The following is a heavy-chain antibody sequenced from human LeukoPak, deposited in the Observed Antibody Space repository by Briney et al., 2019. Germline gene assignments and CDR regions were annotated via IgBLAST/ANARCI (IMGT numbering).Heavy chain of an antibody. CDR2: ISAYNGNT. CDR1: GYTFTSYG. Sequence: GASVKVSCKATGYTFTSYGISWVRQAPGQGLEWMGWISAYNGNTNYAQKLQGRVTMTTDTSTSTAYMELRSLRSDDTAVYYCARGRIEVAGPLHFDYWGQGTLVTVSS. J-gene: IGHJ4*02. CDR3: ARGRIEVAGPLHFDY. V-gene: IGHV1-18*01. D-gene: IGHD5-24*01.